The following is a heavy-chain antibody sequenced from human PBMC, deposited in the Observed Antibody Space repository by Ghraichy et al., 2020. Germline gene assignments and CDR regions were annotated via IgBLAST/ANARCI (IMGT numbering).Heavy chain of an antibody. CDR1: GGSISSYY. D-gene: IGHD1-26*01. CDR3: ARDWLRGSGSYSDY. Sequence: SETLSLTCTVSGGSISSYYWSWIRQPAGKGLEWIGRIYTSGSTNYNPSLKSRVTMSVDTSKNQFSLKLSSVTAADTAVYYCARDWLRGSGSYSDYWGQGTLVTVSS. J-gene: IGHJ4*02. V-gene: IGHV4-4*07. CDR2: IYTSGST.